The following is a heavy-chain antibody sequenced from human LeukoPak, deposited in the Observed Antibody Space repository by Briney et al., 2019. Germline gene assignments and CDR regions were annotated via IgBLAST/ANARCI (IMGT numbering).Heavy chain of an antibody. CDR2: IIPIFGTA. D-gene: IGHD6-19*01. J-gene: IGHJ4*02. V-gene: IGHV1-69*01. CDR1: GGTFSSYA. Sequence: SVKVSCKASGGTFSSYAISWVRQAPGQGLEWMGGIIPIFGTANYAQKFQGRVTITADESTSTAYMELSSLRSEDTAVYYCAASVAAPNYFDYWGQGTLVTVSS. CDR3: AASVAAPNYFDY.